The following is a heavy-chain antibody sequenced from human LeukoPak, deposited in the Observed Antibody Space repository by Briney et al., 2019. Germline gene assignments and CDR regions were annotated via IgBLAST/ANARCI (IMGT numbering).Heavy chain of an antibody. D-gene: IGHD6-19*01. J-gene: IGHJ4*02. CDR3: ARDSLVLAVALGYYFDY. CDR2: IWYDGSNK. Sequence: GGSLRLLCAASGFTYSSYGMHWVRQAPGKGLEWVAVIWYDGSNKYYADSVKGRFTISRDNSKNTLYLQMNSLRAEDTAVYYCARDSLVLAVALGYYFDYWGQGTLVTVSS. CDR1: GFTYSSYG. V-gene: IGHV3-33*01.